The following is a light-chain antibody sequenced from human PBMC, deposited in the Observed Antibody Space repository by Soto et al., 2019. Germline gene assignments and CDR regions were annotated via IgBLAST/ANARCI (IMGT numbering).Light chain of an antibody. V-gene: IGLV1-40*01. CDR1: SSNIGAGYD. J-gene: IGLJ2*01. CDR3: QSYDSSLSGV. CDR2: ANN. Sequence: QAVVTQPPSVSGAPGQRVTISCTGSSSNIGAGYDVHWYHQLPGTAPKLLIYANNNRPSGVPDRFSGSKSGTSASLAITGLQAEEEADYYCQSYDSSLSGVFAGGTKLTVL.